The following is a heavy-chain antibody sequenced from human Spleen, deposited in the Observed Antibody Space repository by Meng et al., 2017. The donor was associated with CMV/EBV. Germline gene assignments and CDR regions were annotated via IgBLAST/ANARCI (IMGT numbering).Heavy chain of an antibody. CDR2: ISYDGSNK. D-gene: IGHD3-22*01. CDR1: GFTFSSYP. V-gene: IGHV3-30-3*01. Sequence: GESLKISCAASGFTFSSYPIHWVRQAPGKGLEWVAVISYDGSNKFYADSVKGRFTISRDNSKNTLYLQMNSLRAEDTAVYYCAKDLGSYYYDSSGYYGNYGMDVWGQGTTVTVSS. J-gene: IGHJ6*02. CDR3: AKDLGSYYYDSSGYYGNYGMDV.